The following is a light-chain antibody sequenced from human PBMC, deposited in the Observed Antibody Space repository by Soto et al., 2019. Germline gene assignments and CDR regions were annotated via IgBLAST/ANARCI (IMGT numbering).Light chain of an antibody. CDR3: ISYTVSRSYV. V-gene: IGLV2-14*01. Sequence: QSALTQPASVSGSPGQSITISCSGTSSDIGAYDHVAWFQQCPGKTPKLVIYSASNRPSGVSYRFSGSKSGNTASLTISGLQADDEADYYCISYTVSRSYVFGPGTKVTVL. CDR1: SSDIGAYDH. J-gene: IGLJ1*01. CDR2: SAS.